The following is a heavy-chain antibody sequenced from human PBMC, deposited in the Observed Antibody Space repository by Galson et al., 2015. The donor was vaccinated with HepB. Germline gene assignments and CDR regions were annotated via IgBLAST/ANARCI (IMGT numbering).Heavy chain of an antibody. Sequence: SCKASGGSANSYGISWVRLAPGQGLEWMGEIIPLSGTANYAQKFQGRLSISADASTSTAYMELSSLRSEDTAVYYCARAGGYEYWSSGAWYRPLDYWGQGTVVTVSS. V-gene: IGHV1-69*01. CDR1: GGSANSYG. CDR3: ARAGGYEYWSSGAWYRPLDY. CDR2: IIPLSGTA. J-gene: IGHJ4*02. D-gene: IGHD2-8*01.